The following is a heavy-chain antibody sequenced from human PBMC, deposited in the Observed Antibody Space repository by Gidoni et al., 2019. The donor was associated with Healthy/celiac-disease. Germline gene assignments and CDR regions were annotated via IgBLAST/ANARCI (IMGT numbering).Heavy chain of an antibody. CDR1: GYTFTGYY. V-gene: IGHV1-2*02. CDR2: INPNSGGT. Sequence: QVQLVQSGAEVKKPGASVKVSCKASGYTFTGYYLHWVRQAPGQWLEWMGWINPNSGGTNYAQKFQGRVTMTRDTSISTAYMELSRLRSDDTAVYYCARVGIVVVPAAIQDYYYGMDVWGQGTTVTVSS. D-gene: IGHD2-2*02. J-gene: IGHJ6*02. CDR3: ARVGIVVVPAAIQDYYYGMDV.